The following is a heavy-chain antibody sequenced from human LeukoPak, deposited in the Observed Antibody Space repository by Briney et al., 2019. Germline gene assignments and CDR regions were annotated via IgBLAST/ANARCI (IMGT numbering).Heavy chain of an antibody. CDR3: ARGPNSNWSGLDL. V-gene: IGHV1-46*01. J-gene: IGHJ5*02. CDR2: IYPRDGST. D-gene: IGHD6-6*01. CDR1: GYSFTSNY. Sequence: ASVKVSCKASGYSFTSNYIHWVRQAPGQGLEWMGMIYPRDGSTSYAQKFQGRVTVTRDTSTSTVHMELSGLRSEDTAVYYCARGPNSNWSGLDLWGQGTLLTVSS.